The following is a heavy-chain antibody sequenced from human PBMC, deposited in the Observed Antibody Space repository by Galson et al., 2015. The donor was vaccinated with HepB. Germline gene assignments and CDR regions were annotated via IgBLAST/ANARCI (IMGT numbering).Heavy chain of an antibody. CDR3: ARVTVYYNVLTASVGYGMDV. CDR2: ISAYNGNT. J-gene: IGHJ6*02. Sequence: SVKVSCKASGYTLTNYGLSWVRQAPGQGLQWMGWISAYNGNTNYAQKLQGRVTMTTDTSTSTASMELRSLRSDDTAMYYCARVTVYYNVLTASVGYGMDVWGQGTTVTVSS. CDR1: GYTLTNYG. V-gene: IGHV1-18*01. D-gene: IGHD3-9*01.